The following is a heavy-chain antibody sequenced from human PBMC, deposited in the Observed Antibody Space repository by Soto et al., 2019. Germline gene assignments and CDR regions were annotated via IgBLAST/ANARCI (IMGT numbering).Heavy chain of an antibody. CDR3: ARGYYGSGSYYVSPYDY. CDR1: GYTFTSHG. J-gene: IGHJ4*02. V-gene: IGHV1-18*04. Sequence: ASVKVSCKASGYTFTSHGISWVRQAPGQGLEWMGWISAYNGTTNYAQKLQGRVTITTDTSTSTAYMELRSLRPDDTAVYYCARGYYGSGSYYVSPYDYWGQGTMVTVSS. CDR2: ISAYNGTT. D-gene: IGHD3-10*01.